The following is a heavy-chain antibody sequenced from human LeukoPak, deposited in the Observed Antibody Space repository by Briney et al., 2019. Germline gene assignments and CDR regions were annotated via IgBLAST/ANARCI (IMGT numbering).Heavy chain of an antibody. J-gene: IGHJ4*02. CDR3: ARGGLGYCSSTSCAFDY. V-gene: IGHV4-38-2*02. CDR2: IYHGGGI. D-gene: IGHD2-2*01. Sequence: KPSETLSLTCTVSGYSISSGYYWGWIRQPPGKGLEWIGSIYHGGGIYYNPSLKSRVTISLDTSKNQFSLKLSSVTAADTAVYYCARGGLGYCSSTSCAFDYWGQETLVTVSS. CDR1: GYSISSGYY.